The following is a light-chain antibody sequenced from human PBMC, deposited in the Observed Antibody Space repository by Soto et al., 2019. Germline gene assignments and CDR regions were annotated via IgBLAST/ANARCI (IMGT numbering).Light chain of an antibody. CDR3: QVWDSGSDHNV. J-gene: IGLJ1*01. CDR2: DDS. CDR1: NIGIRS. V-gene: IGLV3-21*02. Sequence: SYELTQPPSVSVASGQTARIPCGGDNIGIRSVHWYQQRPGQAPVVVVYDDSDRPSGIPERFSGSNSGNTATLTISRVEAGDEAAYYCQVWDSGSDHNVFGTGTKLTVL.